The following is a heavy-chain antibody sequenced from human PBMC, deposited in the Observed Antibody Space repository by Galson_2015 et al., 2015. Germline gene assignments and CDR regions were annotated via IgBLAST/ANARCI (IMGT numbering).Heavy chain of an antibody. CDR3: ANPYYGSGSYYPLWDY. CDR2: LSGSGSST. V-gene: IGHV3-23*01. CDR1: GLTSSRYA. Sequence: SLRLSCAASGLTSSRYAMSWARLAAGKGLEWVSALSGSGSSTYYADSVKGPFTISRDNSKNPLYLKMNSLRAEYTAVYYCANPYYGSGSYYPLWDYWGQGTLVAVSS. J-gene: IGHJ4*02. D-gene: IGHD3-10*01.